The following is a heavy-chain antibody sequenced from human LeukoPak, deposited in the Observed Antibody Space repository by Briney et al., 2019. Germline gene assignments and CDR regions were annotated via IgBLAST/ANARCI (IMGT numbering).Heavy chain of an antibody. CDR1: GGSVSSGSYY. V-gene: IGHV4-61*01. CDR3: ARGGGYCSSTSCYGRIDY. CDR2: IYYSGST. J-gene: IGHJ4*02. Sequence: SETLSLTCTVSGGSVSSGSYYWSWIRQPPGKGLEWIGYIYYSGSTNYNPSLKSRVTISVDTSKNQFSLKLSSVTAADTAVYYCARGGGYCSSTSCYGRIDYWGQGTLVTVSS. D-gene: IGHD2-2*01.